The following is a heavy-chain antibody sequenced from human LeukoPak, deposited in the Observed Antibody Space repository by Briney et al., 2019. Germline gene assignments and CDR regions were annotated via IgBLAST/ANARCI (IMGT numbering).Heavy chain of an antibody. CDR2: INWNGGST. Sequence: GGSLRLSCAASGFTFDDYGMSWVRQAPGKGLEWVSGINWNGGSTGYADSVKGRFTISRDQSKNALYLHLNSLRAEDTAVYYCARYGVFGDTPRGHFDFWGQGTLVTVSA. CDR3: ARYGVFGDTPRGHFDF. V-gene: IGHV3-20*04. D-gene: IGHD3-10*02. J-gene: IGHJ4*02. CDR1: GFTFDDYG.